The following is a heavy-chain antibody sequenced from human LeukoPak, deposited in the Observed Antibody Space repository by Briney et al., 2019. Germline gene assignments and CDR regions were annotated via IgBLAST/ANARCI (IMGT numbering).Heavy chain of an antibody. CDR2: IMIGGDGK. CDR1: GFTFNNYA. J-gene: IGHJ4*02. CDR3: AGDYVLCY. V-gene: IGHV3-23*01. D-gene: IGHD4-17*01. Sequence: GGSLRLSCAGSGFTFNNYAMSWVRRAPRKGLEWVSTIMIGGDGKHYADSVKGRFTISRDNSKNTLYLQMNSLRAEDTAVYYCAGDYVLCYWGQGTLVTVSS.